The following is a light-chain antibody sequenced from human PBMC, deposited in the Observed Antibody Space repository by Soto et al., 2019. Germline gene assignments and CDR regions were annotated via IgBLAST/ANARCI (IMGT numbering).Light chain of an antibody. J-gene: IGLJ2*01. CDR1: SSNIGSNY. CDR3: AAWVDIVSGLV. Sequence: QSVLTQPPSASGTPGQTVTISCSGRSSNIGSNYVYWYQQLPGTAPRLLMYRADQRPSGVPDRFSGSKSGTSASLAISGLRSEDEADYYCAAWVDIVSGLVFGGGTKLTVL. V-gene: IGLV1-47*01. CDR2: RAD.